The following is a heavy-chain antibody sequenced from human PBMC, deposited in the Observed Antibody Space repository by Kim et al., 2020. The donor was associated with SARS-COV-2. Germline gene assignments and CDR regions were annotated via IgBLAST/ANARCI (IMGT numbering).Heavy chain of an antibody. V-gene: IGHV1-46*01. D-gene: IGHD3-22*01. CDR3: ARGGMRVVVLIDF. CDR1: GYTFTSYH. Sequence: ASVKVSCKASGYTFTSYHIHWVRQTPGQGLEWVGIINPSNGRPTYAQKFQGRVTMTRDTSTSTVYMELSNLGSEDTALYYCARGGMRVVVLIDFWSQGTLVTVSS. J-gene: IGHJ4*02. CDR2: INPSNGRP.